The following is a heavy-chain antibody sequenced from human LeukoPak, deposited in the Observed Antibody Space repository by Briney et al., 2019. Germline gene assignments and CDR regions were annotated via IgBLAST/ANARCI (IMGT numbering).Heavy chain of an antibody. Sequence: PSETLSLTCAVYGGSFSGYYWSWIRQPPGKGLEWIGEINHSGSTNYNPSLKSRVTISVDTSKNQFSLKLSSVTAADTAVYYCARGCGDGYNWFDPWGQGTLVTVSS. D-gene: IGHD2-2*03. CDR3: ARGCGDGYNWFDP. V-gene: IGHV4-34*01. CDR2: INHSGST. CDR1: GGSFSGYY. J-gene: IGHJ5*02.